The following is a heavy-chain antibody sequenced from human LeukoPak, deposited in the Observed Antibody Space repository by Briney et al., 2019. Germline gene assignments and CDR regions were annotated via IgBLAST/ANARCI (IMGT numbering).Heavy chain of an antibody. CDR2: FDRKNGDT. CDR1: GYTLTELS. D-gene: IGHD2-2*01. Sequence: ASVKVSCKVSGYTLTELSMHWVRQAPGKGLEWVGGFDRKNGDTIYAQRFRGRVTLTEDTSTGTAYMDLSSLSADDTAVYYCATGVFCATTTCPGYQHYYYFMDVWGKGTTVTVSS. J-gene: IGHJ6*03. V-gene: IGHV1-24*01. CDR3: ATGVFCATTTCPGYQHYYYFMDV.